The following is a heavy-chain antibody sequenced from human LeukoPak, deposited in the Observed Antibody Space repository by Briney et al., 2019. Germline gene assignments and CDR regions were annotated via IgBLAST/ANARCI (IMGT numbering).Heavy chain of an antibody. CDR1: GFAFRNYA. Sequence: PGGSLRLSCEASGFAFRNYAMAWVRQSPGKGLEWVSGISAGGSRTYYSESVKGRFTISRDNSKNTLYLQMNSLRAEDTAVYYCARDAGYQPYYYMDVWGKGTTVTVSS. V-gene: IGHV3-23*01. CDR3: ARDAGYQPYYYMDV. J-gene: IGHJ6*03. CDR2: ISAGGSRT. D-gene: IGHD2-2*01.